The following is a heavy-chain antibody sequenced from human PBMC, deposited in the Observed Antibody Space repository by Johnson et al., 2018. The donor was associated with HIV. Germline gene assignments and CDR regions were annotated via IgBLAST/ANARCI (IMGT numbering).Heavy chain of an antibody. V-gene: IGHV3-30*04. CDR3: ARSYPGSASVYRDAFDI. Sequence: QVQLVESGGGVVQPGRSLRLSCAASRFTFSSYAMHWVRQAPGKGLEWVAVISYDGSNKYYADSVKGRFTISRDNSKNTLYLQMNSLRAKDTAVYYCARSYPGSASVYRDAFDIWGQGTMVTVSS. D-gene: IGHD4-11*01. J-gene: IGHJ3*02. CDR1: RFTFSSYA. CDR2: ISYDGSNK.